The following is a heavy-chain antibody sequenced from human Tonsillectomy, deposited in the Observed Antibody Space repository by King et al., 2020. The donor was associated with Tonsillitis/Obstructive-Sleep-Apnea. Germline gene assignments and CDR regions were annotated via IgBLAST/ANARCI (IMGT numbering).Heavy chain of an antibody. CDR3: ARHRTSGSLEPGGY. D-gene: IGHD1-26*01. CDR2: IYPGDSDT. Sequence: VQLVQSGAEVKKPGESLKISWEGSGYSFTTYWIVWVRQMSGKGLEWMGIIYPGDSDTRYSPSFQGQVTSSADKSICPAYLQWSSLKASDTAMYYCARHRTSGSLEPGGYWGQGTLVTVSS. J-gene: IGHJ4*02. CDR1: GYSFTTYW. V-gene: IGHV5-51*01.